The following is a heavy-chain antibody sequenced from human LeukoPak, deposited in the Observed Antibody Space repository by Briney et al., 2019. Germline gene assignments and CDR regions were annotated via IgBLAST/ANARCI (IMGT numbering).Heavy chain of an antibody. CDR3: ARHYYDSSGYYYLDY. Sequence: SETLSLTCTVSGGSISSYYWSWIRQPPGKGLEWIGYIYYRGSTNYNPSLKSRVTISVDTSKNQFSLKLSSVTAADTAVYYCARHYYDSSGYYYLDYWGQGTLVTVSS. CDR1: GGSISSYY. J-gene: IGHJ4*02. CDR2: IYYRGST. D-gene: IGHD3-22*01. V-gene: IGHV4-59*08.